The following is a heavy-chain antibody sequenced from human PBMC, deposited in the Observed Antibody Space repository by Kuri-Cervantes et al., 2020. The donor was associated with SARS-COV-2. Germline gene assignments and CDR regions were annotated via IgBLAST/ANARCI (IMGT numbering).Heavy chain of an antibody. D-gene: IGHD2-2*01. CDR1: GYSIISGYY. J-gene: IGHJ4*02. V-gene: IGHV4-38-2*02. CDR3: ARGGSTRSLDY. Sequence: SETLSLTCTVSGYSIISGYYWGWIRQPPGKGLEWLGSIYHSGSTYYHPSLKSRVSISVDTSKNQFSQKLSSVTAADTAVYYCARGGSTRSLDYWGQGTLVTVSS. CDR2: IYHSGST.